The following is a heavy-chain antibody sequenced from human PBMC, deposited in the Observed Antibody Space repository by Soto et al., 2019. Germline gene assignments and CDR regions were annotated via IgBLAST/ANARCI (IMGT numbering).Heavy chain of an antibody. Sequence: SETLSLTCAVYGGSFSGYYWTWIRQPPGTGLEWIGEINHSGSTNYNPSLKSRVTISVDTSKNQFSLKLTSVTAADTAVYYCASSPQYFSGGSCYSSWLDPWGQGTLVTVSS. CDR2: INHSGST. CDR1: GGSFSGYY. V-gene: IGHV4-34*01. D-gene: IGHD2-15*01. J-gene: IGHJ5*02. CDR3: ASSPQYFSGGSCYSSWLDP.